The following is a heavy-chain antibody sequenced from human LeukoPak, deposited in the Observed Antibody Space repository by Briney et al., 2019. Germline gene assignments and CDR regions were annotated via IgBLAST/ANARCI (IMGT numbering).Heavy chain of an antibody. CDR1: GITLSNYG. CDR2: ISNSGGRT. Sequence: ARSLRLSCVVSGITLSNYGMSWVRQAPGKGLEWVAGISNSGGRTNYADSVRGRFSISRDNSKKPMYLQMNSLRTEDTAVYCCATRGVVIRVILVGFHKEAYYFDSWGQGALVTVSS. J-gene: IGHJ4*02. CDR3: ATRGVVIRVILVGFHKEAYYFDS. D-gene: IGHD2/OR15-2a*01. V-gene: IGHV3-23*01.